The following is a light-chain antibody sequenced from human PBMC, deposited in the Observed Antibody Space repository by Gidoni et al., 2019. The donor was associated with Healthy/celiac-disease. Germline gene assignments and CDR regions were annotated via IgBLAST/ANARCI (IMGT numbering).Light chain of an antibody. Sequence: DIQLTHSPSFLSASVGDRVTITCRASQGISSYLAWYQQKPGKAPKLLIYAASTLQSGVPPRFSGSGSGTEFTLTISSLQPEDFATYYCQQLNSYPPFTFGPGTKVDIK. CDR3: QQLNSYPPFT. J-gene: IGKJ3*01. CDR2: AAS. CDR1: QGISSY. V-gene: IGKV1-9*01.